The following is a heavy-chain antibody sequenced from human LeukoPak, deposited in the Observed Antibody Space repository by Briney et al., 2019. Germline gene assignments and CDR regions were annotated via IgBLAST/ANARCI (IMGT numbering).Heavy chain of an antibody. D-gene: IGHD3-9*01. CDR3: ARETYYDILTGYPYFDY. V-gene: IGHV4-59*08. J-gene: IGHJ4*02. CDR2: IYYSGST. Sequence: SETLSLTCTVSGGSISSYYWSWIRQPPGKGLEWIGYIYYSGSTNYNPSLKSRVTISVDTSKNQFSLKLSSVTAADTAVYYCARETYYDILTGYPYFDYWGQGTLVTVSS. CDR1: GGSISSYY.